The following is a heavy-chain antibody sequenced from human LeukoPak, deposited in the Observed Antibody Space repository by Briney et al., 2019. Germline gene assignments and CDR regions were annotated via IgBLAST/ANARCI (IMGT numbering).Heavy chain of an antibody. CDR2: IWYDGSNK. CDR1: GFTFSSYA. J-gene: IGHJ6*02. Sequence: GGSLRLSCAASGFTFSSYAMSWVRQAPGKGLEWVAVIWYDGSNKYYADSVKGRFTISRDNSKNTLYLQMNSLRAEDTAVYYCARDEPPYYYYGMDVWGQGTTVTVSS. CDR3: ARDEPPYYYYGMDV. D-gene: IGHD1-14*01. V-gene: IGHV3-33*08.